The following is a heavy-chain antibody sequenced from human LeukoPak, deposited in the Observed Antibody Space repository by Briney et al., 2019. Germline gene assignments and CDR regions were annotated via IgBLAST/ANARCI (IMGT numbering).Heavy chain of an antibody. CDR2: ISAYNGNT. V-gene: IGHV1-18*01. J-gene: IGHJ4*02. CDR3: ARDPHEFSSGWSQFDY. D-gene: IGHD6-19*01. Sequence: ASVKVSCKASGYTFTSYVISWVRQAPGQGLEWMGWISAYNGNTNYAQNLQGRVTMTTDTSTSTAYMELRSLRSDDTAVYYCARDPHEFSSGWSQFDYWGQGTLVTVSS. CDR1: GYTFTSYV.